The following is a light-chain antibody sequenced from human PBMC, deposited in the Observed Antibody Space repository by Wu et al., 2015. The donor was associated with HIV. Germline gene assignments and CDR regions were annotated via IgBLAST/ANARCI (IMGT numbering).Light chain of an antibody. CDR1: QSLTTRN. CDR3: QHYSSSQWT. Sequence: DIVLTQSPGTLSLSPGERATLSCRASQSLTTRNIAWYRQTPGQPPRLLIYGASSRATAIPDRFSGSGSGTDFTLTITRLEPEDFAVYYCQHYSSSQWTFGQGTKVEIK. J-gene: IGKJ1*01. V-gene: IGKV3-20*01. CDR2: GAS.